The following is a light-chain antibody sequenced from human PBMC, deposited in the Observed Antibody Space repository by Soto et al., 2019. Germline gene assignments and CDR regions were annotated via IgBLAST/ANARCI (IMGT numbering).Light chain of an antibody. J-gene: IGKJ1*01. Sequence: QMTLSASSLPESVGSTATIICRASQSIANYLNWYQQKPGKAPNLLIHAASTLQSGVPSRFSGGGNGTDFNLTIGSLQTEDFATYYCQQSYSIPRTFGQGTKVDI. CDR2: AAS. V-gene: IGKV1-39*01. CDR1: QSIANY. CDR3: QQSYSIPRT.